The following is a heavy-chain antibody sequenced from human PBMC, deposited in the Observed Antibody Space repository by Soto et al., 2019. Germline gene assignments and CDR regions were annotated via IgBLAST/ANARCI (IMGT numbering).Heavy chain of an antibody. J-gene: IGHJ4*02. Sequence: QGQLAESGGGVVQPGRSLRLSCAASGFTFSSYAMHWVRQAPGKGLEWVAVISYDGSNKYYADSVKGRFTISRDNSKNTLYLQMNILRVEDTAVYYCSRALGDYGDYWGQGTLVTVSS. CDR3: SRALGDYGDY. CDR2: ISYDGSNK. CDR1: GFTFSSYA. V-gene: IGHV3-30-3*01. D-gene: IGHD4-17*01.